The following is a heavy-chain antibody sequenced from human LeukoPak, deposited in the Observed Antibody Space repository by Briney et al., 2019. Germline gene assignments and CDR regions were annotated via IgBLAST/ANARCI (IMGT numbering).Heavy chain of an antibody. D-gene: IGHD2-15*01. Sequence: GGSLRLSCAASGFTFSSYSMNRVRQAPGKGLEWVSSISSSSSYIYYADSVKGRFTISRDNAKNSLYLQMNSLRAEDTAVYYCARGEYCSGGSCYSSAWPSAFDIWGQGTMVTVSS. CDR1: GFTFSSYS. V-gene: IGHV3-21*01. CDR3: ARGEYCSGGSCYSSAWPSAFDI. CDR2: ISSSSSYI. J-gene: IGHJ3*02.